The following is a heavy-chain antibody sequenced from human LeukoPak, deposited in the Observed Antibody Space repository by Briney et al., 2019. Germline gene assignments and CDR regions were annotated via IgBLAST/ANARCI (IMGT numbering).Heavy chain of an antibody. CDR1: GYTFTSYY. D-gene: IGHD6-13*01. J-gene: IGHJ6*02. CDR2: INPSGGST. V-gene: IGHV1-46*01. Sequence: ASVKVSCKASGYTFTSYYMHWVRQAPGQGLEWMGIINPSGGSTSYAQKFQGRVTMTRDTSTSTVYMELSSLRSEDTAVYYCARDLQGEQLYYYYGMDVWGQGTTVTVSS. CDR3: ARDLQGEQLYYYYGMDV.